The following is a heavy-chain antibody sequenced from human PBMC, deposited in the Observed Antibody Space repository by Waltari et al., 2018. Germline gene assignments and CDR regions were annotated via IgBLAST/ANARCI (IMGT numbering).Heavy chain of an antibody. Sequence: QVQLQESGTGLVKPSETLSLTCTVSGGSISSYYWSWIRQPAGKGMEWIGRIYTSGSTNYNPSLKRRVTMSVDTSKNQFSLKLSSVTAADTAVYYCAREGEYSSSWPHYYYYYMDVWGKGTTVTISS. D-gene: IGHD6-13*01. CDR2: IYTSGST. V-gene: IGHV4-4*07. CDR3: AREGEYSSSWPHYYYYYMDV. CDR1: GGSISSYY. J-gene: IGHJ6*03.